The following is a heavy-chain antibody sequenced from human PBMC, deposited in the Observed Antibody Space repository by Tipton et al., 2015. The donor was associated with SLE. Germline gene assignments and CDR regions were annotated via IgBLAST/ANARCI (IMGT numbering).Heavy chain of an antibody. CDR1: GFTFSSYA. CDR2: ISYDGSNK. Sequence: RSLRLSCAASGFTFSSYAMHWVRQAPGKGLEWVAVISYDGSNKYYADSVKGRFTISRDNSKNTLYLQMNSLRAEDTAVYYCASCIVVTIGLDYWGQGTLVTVSS. V-gene: IGHV3-30-3*01. J-gene: IGHJ4*02. CDR3: ASCIVVTIGLDY. D-gene: IGHD5-12*01.